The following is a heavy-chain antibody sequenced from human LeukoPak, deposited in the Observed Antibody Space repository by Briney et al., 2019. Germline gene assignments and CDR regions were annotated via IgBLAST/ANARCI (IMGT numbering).Heavy chain of an antibody. CDR1: GFTLSNHW. J-gene: IGHJ4*02. Sequence: GGSLRLSCAASGFTLSNHWMYWVRQAPGKGLVWVSRINIDGRDTKYADSVKGRFIISRDNAKNSLYLQMNSLRAEDTAVYYCARDLGRDGFWGQGTLVTVSS. CDR2: INIDGRDT. D-gene: IGHD5-24*01. CDR3: ARDLGRDGF. V-gene: IGHV3-74*01.